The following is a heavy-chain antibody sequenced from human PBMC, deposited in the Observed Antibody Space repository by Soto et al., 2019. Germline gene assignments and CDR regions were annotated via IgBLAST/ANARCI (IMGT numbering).Heavy chain of an antibody. CDR2: IYYSGST. Sequence: SETLSLTCTVSGGSISSGGYYWSWIRQHPGKGLEWIGYIYYSGSTYYNPSLKSRVTISVDTSKNQFSLKLSSVTAADTAVYFCARARTYKGTSYFFDYWGQGTLVTVSS. CDR1: GGSISSGGYY. V-gene: IGHV4-31*03. J-gene: IGHJ4*02. CDR3: ARARTYKGTSYFFDY. D-gene: IGHD3-10*01.